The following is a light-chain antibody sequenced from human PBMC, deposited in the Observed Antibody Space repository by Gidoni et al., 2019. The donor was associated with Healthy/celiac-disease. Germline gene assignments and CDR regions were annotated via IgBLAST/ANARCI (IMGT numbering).Light chain of an antibody. CDR2: EVS. J-gene: IGLJ2*01. Sequence: SPLTHPASLSGSPVPSITLSCTGTSSAVGAYNYVSWYQQHPGKAPKLMIYEVSNRPSGVSNRFSGSKSGNTASLTISGLQAEDEADYYCSSFTTSSALVVFGGGTKLTVL. V-gene: IGLV2-14*01. CDR3: SSFTTSSALVV. CDR1: SSAVGAYNY.